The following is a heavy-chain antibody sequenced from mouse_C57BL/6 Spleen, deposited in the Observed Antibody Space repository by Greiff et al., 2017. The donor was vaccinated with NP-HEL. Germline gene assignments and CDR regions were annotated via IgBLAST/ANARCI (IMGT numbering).Heavy chain of an antibody. CDR3: ARHLPRQRKGAMDY. V-gene: IGHV5-6*01. CDR2: ISSGGSYT. J-gene: IGHJ4*01. CDR1: GFTFSSYG. Sequence: EVMLVESGGDLVKPGGSLKLSCAASGFTFSSYGMSWVRQTPDKRLEWVATISSGGSYTYYPDSVKGRFTISRDNAKNTLYLQMSSLKSEDTAMYYCARHLPRQRKGAMDYWGQGTSVTVSS. D-gene: IGHD3-2*01.